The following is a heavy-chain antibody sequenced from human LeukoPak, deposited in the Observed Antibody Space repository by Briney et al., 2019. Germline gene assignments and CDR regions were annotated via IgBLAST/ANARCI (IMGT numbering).Heavy chain of an antibody. CDR2: INHSGST. CDR1: GFTFSDYS. D-gene: IGHD3-10*01. V-gene: IGHV4-34*01. CDR3: ARGRGEGRGISMVRGVRAPSYNWFDP. Sequence: GSLRLSCAASGFTFSDYSMNWIRQPPGKGLEWIGEINHSGSTNYNPSLKSRVTISVDTSKNQFSLKLSSVTAADTAVYYCARGRGEGRGISMVRGVRAPSYNWFDPWGHGTLVTVSS. J-gene: IGHJ5*02.